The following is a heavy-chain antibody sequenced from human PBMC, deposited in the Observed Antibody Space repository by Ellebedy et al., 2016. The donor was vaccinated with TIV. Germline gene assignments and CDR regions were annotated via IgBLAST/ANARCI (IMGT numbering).Heavy chain of an antibody. CDR3: ARATVGY. J-gene: IGHJ4*02. CDR1: GFTFSSYA. Sequence: GESLKISXAASGFTFSSYAMSWVRQAPGKGLEWVSAISGSGGSTYYADSVKGRFTISRDNAKNSLYLQMNSLRAEDTAVYYCARATVGYWGQGTLVTVSS. V-gene: IGHV3-23*01. CDR2: ISGSGGST. D-gene: IGHD4-23*01.